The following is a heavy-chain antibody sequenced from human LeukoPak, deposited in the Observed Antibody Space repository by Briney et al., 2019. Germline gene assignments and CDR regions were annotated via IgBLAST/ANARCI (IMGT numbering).Heavy chain of an antibody. Sequence: PGGSLRLSCAASGFTFNNAWMNWVRQAPGKGLEWVGRIKSKTDGETTDYASPVKGRFTISRDDSKNTLYLQMNSLKTEDTAVYYCTTDAPYSSSWHEYWGQGTLVTVSS. CDR3: TTDAPYSSSWHEY. D-gene: IGHD6-13*01. CDR2: IKSKTDGETT. J-gene: IGHJ4*02. V-gene: IGHV3-15*07. CDR1: GFTFNNAW.